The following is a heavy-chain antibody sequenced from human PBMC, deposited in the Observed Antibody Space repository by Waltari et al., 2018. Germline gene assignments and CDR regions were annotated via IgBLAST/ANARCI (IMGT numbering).Heavy chain of an antibody. Sequence: VQLQESGPGLVKPSETLSPRCNVYGDSIRSHFWGWIRQAPGKGLEWIGHVYFSGTKDYNPSLKSRVAISIDTSKNHFSLNLRSVTAADTAIYYCARLPRGSVIIGAFDIWGQGTQVTVSS. CDR3: ARLPRGSVIIGAFDI. CDR1: GDSIRSHF. CDR2: VYFSGTK. J-gene: IGHJ3*02. D-gene: IGHD3-22*01. V-gene: IGHV4-59*11.